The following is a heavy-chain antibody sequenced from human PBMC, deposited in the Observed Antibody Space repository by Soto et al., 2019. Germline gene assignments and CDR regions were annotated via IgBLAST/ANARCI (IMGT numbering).Heavy chain of an antibody. V-gene: IGHV3-15*01. Sequence: ESGGGLVKPGGSLRLSCAASGFTFSNAWMSWVRQAPGKGLEWVGRIKSKTDGGTTDYAAPVKGRFTISRDDSKNTLYLQMNSLKTEDTAVYYCTTEGGIAAAGISYYYYGMDVWGQGTTVTVSS. D-gene: IGHD6-13*01. CDR3: TTEGGIAAAGISYYYYGMDV. J-gene: IGHJ6*02. CDR1: GFTFSNAW. CDR2: IKSKTDGGTT.